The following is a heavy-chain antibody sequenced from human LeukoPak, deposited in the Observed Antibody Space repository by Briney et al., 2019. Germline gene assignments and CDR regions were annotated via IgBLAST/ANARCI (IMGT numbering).Heavy chain of an antibody. V-gene: IGHV7-4-1*02. J-gene: IGHJ4*02. CDR2: IDTKTGNP. Sequence: ASVKVSCKASGYTFSSCAINWVRQAPGQGLEYMGWIDTKTGNPTYAQGFAGRFVFSLDTSVSTAYLQISSLKAEDTAVYYCAIHPSDSSGYFSYWGQGALVTVSS. CDR1: GYTFSSCA. CDR3: AIHPSDSSGYFSY. D-gene: IGHD3-22*01.